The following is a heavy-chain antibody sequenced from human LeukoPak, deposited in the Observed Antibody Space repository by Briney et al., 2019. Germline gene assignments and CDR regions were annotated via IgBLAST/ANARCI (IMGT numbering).Heavy chain of an antibody. D-gene: IGHD6-25*01. CDR2: TDTAGDT. CDR1: GFTFSSYD. J-gene: IGHJ3*02. CDR3: ARVLSARSGGYDAFDI. V-gene: IGHV3-13*01. Sequence: GGSLRLSCAASGFTFSSYDMHWVRQATGKGLEWVSATDTAGDTYYPGSVKGRFTISRESAKNSLYLQMNSLRAGDTAVYYCARVLSARSGGYDAFDIWGQGTMVTVSS.